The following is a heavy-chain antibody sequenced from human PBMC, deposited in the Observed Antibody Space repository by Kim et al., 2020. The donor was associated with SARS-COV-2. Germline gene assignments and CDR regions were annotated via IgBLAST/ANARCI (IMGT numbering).Heavy chain of an antibody. CDR2: INPNSGGT. J-gene: IGHJ6*02. CDR3: ARDPRRCSSTSCYRDYYYYGMDV. CDR1: GYTFTGYY. Sequence: ASVKVSCKASGYTFTGYYMHWVRQAPGQGLEWMGWINPNSGGTNYAQKFQGRVTMTRDTSISTAYMELSRLRSDDTAVYYCARDPRRCSSTSCYRDYYYYGMDVWGQGTTVTVSS. D-gene: IGHD2-2*02. V-gene: IGHV1-2*02.